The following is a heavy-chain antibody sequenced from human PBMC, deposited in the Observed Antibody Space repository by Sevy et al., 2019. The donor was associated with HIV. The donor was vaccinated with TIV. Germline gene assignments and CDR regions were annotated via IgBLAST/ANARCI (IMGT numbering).Heavy chain of an antibody. D-gene: IGHD5-18*01. CDR1: GFTFSNAW. V-gene: IGHV3-15*07. Sequence: GGSLRLSCAASGFTFSNAWMNWVRQAPGKGLEWVGRIKSKTDGGTTDYAAPVKGRFTISRDDSKITLYLQMNSLKTEDTAVYYCTTDGGGYNYGYSFDYSGQGTLVTVSS. J-gene: IGHJ4*02. CDR2: IKSKTDGGTT. CDR3: TTDGGGYNYGYSFDY.